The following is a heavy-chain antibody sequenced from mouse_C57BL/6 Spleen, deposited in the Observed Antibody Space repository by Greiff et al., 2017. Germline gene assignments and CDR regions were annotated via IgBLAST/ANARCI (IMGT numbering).Heavy chain of an antibody. J-gene: IGHJ3*01. CDR2: ISYSGST. Sequence: VQLKESGPGMVKPSQSLSLTCTVTGYSITSGYDWHWIRHFPGNQLEWMGYISYSGSTNYNPSLKSRISITHDTSKNHFFLKLNSVTTEDTATYYCARDTGNYGFAYWGQGTLVTVSA. V-gene: IGHV3-1*01. D-gene: IGHD2-1*01. CDR3: ARDTGNYGFAY. CDR1: GYSITSGYD.